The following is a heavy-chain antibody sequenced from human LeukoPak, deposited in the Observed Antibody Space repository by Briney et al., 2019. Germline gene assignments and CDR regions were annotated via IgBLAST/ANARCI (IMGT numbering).Heavy chain of an antibody. CDR3: ARRYDFWSGYRPYYYYYYMDV. J-gene: IGHJ6*03. Sequence: GGSLRLSCAASGFTFSDSHMTWIRQAPGKGLEWVAVILENGSNQYYADSVKGRFTISRDNSKNSLYLQMNSLRAEDTAVYYCARRYDFWSGYRPYYYYYYMDVWGKGTTVTVSS. CDR1: GFTFSDSH. D-gene: IGHD3-3*01. CDR2: ILENGSNQ. V-gene: IGHV3-30*03.